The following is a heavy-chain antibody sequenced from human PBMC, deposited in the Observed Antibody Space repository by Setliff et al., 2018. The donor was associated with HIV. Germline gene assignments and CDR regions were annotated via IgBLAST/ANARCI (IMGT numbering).Heavy chain of an antibody. CDR2: FLAVLRKP. CDR3: ARSEVQQLVLSYYYYMNV. CDR1: GYTFTSYG. V-gene: IGHV1-69*13. J-gene: IGHJ6*03. D-gene: IGHD6-6*01. Sequence: GASVKVSCKASGYTFTSYGISWVRQAPGQGLEWMGDFLAVLRKPTYAQKFQGRLTIIADESTSTAYMELSSLRSEDTAVYYCARSEVQQLVLSYYYYMNVWGKGTTVTVSS.